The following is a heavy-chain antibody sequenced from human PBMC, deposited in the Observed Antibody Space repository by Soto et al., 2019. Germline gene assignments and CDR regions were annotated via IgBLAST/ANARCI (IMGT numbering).Heavy chain of an antibody. CDR1: GFTFGDYA. CDR2: IRSKAYGGTT. Sequence: RRLSCTASGFTFGDYAMSWVRQAPGKGLEWVGFIRSKAYGGTTEYAASVKGRFTISRDDSKSIAYLQMNSLKTEDTAVYYCTRDKAGGWLQEFDYWGQGTLVTVSS. J-gene: IGHJ4*02. CDR3: TRDKAGGWLQEFDY. V-gene: IGHV3-49*04. D-gene: IGHD5-12*01.